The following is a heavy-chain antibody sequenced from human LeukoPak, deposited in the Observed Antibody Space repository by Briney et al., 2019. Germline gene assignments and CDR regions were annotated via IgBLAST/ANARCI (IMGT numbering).Heavy chain of an antibody. J-gene: IGHJ4*02. CDR2: ITSGSNYM. D-gene: IGHD3-22*01. Sequence: GGSLRLSCAASGFSFSYYSMHWVRQAPGKGLEWVSSITSGSNYMYYADSVKGRFTISRDNAKNSLYLQMNSLRAEDTAVYYCARHATYYYDSNGYYYDYWGQGTLVTVSS. CDR1: GFSFSYYS. CDR3: ARHATYYYDSNGYYYDY. V-gene: IGHV3-21*04.